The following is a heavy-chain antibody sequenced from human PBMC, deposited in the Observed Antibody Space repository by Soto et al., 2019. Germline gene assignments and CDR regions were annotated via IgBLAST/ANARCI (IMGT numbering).Heavy chain of an antibody. V-gene: IGHV2-5*02. D-gene: IGHD6-13*01. CDR2: IYWDDDK. CDR1: GFSLSTSGVG. CDR3: AKTSIAAAGIDY. J-gene: IGHJ4*02. Sequence: QITLKESGPTLVKPTQTLTLTCTFSGFSLSTSGVGVGWIRQPPGKALEWLALIYWDDDKRYSPSLKSRLTITKDTTKNQVVLTMTNMDPVDTATYYCAKTSIAAAGIDYWGQGTLVTVSS.